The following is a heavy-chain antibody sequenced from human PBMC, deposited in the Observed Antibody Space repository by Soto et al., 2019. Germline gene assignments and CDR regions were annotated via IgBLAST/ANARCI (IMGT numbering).Heavy chain of an antibody. D-gene: IGHD2-2*02. CDR2: ISGSGGST. Sequence: LRLSCAASGFTFSSYAMSWVRQAPGKGLEWVSAISGSGGSTYYADSVKGRFTISRDNSKNTLYLQMNSLRAEDTAVYYCAKDPVVPAAIRNAFDIWGQGTMVTVS. CDR1: GFTFSSYA. J-gene: IGHJ3*02. CDR3: AKDPVVPAAIRNAFDI. V-gene: IGHV3-23*01.